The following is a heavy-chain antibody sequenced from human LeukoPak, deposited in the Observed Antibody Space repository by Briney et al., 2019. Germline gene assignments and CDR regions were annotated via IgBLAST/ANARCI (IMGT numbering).Heavy chain of an antibody. V-gene: IGHV4-59*01. D-gene: IGHD2-15*01. J-gene: IGHJ4*02. CDR2: IYYSGST. CDR1: GGSICSYY. CDR3: ARGDCSGGSCYTGAHDY. Sequence: SETLSLTCTVSGGSICSYYWSWIRQPPGKGLEWIGYIYYSGSTNYNPSLKSRVTISVDTSKNQFSLKVSSVTAADTAVYYCARGDCSGGSCYTGAHDYWGQGTLVTVSS.